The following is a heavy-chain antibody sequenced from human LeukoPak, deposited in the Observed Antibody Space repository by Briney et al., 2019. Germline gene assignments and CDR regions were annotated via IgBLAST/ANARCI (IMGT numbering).Heavy chain of an antibody. CDR3: ATWLRALEY. J-gene: IGHJ4*02. Sequence: GGSLRLSCAASGFTFSSYDMNCVRQAPGKGPEWVSYVGRSTTTIYYADSVRGRFTISRDNAKNSVYLQMNSLRDEDTAVYYCATWLRALEYWGQGTLVTVSS. D-gene: IGHD5-12*01. CDR2: VGRSTTTI. CDR1: GFTFSSYD. V-gene: IGHV3-48*02.